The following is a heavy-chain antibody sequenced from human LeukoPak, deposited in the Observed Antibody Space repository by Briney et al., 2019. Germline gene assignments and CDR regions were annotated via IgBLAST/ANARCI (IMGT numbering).Heavy chain of an antibody. J-gene: IGHJ4*02. CDR1: GYTFTSYG. CDR3: ARGLLAYCGGDCPYYFDY. D-gene: IGHD2-21*02. CDR2: ISAYNGNT. V-gene: IGHV1-18*01. Sequence: GASVKVTCKASGYTFTSYGISWVRQAPGQGLEWMGWISAYNGNTNYAQKLQGRVTMTTDTSTSTAYMELRSLRSDDTAVYYCARGLLAYCGGDCPYYFDYWGQGTLVTVSS.